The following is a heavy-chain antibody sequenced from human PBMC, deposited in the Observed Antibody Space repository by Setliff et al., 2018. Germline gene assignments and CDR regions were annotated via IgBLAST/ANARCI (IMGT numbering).Heavy chain of an antibody. CDR1: GGTFSIFV. CDR3: ARGLSTDTDS. V-gene: IGHV1-69*13. Sequence: SVTVSCKASGGTFSIFVFSWVRQAPGQGLEWMGGIIPMFDKARYAQKFQGRVTITADESTTTVFMELSNLRSEDTAVYFCARGLSTDTDSWGQGTLVTVS. J-gene: IGHJ4*02. CDR2: IIPMFDKA. D-gene: IGHD4-4*01.